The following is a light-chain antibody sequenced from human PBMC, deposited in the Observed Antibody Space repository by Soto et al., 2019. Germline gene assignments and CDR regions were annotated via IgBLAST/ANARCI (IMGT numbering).Light chain of an antibody. Sequence: EIVLTQSPDTLSLSPGERATLSCRASQSISSNCLVWYQVKSGRSPRVVIHSASIRATDIPDRFSGGGSGTDFSLTISSLEPEDFATYYCQQSYNIPLTFGPGTKLDFK. CDR1: QSISSNC. V-gene: IGKV3D-20*02. CDR2: SAS. CDR3: QQSYNIPLT. J-gene: IGKJ3*01.